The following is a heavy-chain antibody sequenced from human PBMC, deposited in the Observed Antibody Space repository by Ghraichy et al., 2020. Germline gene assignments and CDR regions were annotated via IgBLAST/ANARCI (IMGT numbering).Heavy chain of an antibody. Sequence: GGSLRLSCTTSGFTFSESAMSWFRQAPGKGREWVGFIRSQAYGATTEFAASVKGRFTISRDDSKGITYLQMNSLITEDTAVYYCARGPRASRIYAFYYYYMDVWGKGTTVTVSS. D-gene: IGHD2-2*01. CDR2: IRSQAYGATT. CDR3: ARGPRASRIYAFYYYYMDV. J-gene: IGHJ6*03. V-gene: IGHV3-49*03. CDR1: GFTFSESA.